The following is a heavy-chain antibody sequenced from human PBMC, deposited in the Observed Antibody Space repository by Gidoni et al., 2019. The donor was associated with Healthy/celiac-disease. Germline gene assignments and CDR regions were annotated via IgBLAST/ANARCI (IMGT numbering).Heavy chain of an antibody. J-gene: IGHJ6*03. Sequence: QVQPVESGGGVAQPGGSLRLSCAASGINFSSHGRHWGRQAPGKGLEWVAVIWYDGSNEYYADSVKGRFTISRANSKNTLYLQMHSLRAEDTAVYYCARDGIVPAAIVSYYYMDVWGKGTTVTVSS. V-gene: IGHV3-33*01. CDR2: IWYDGSNE. CDR1: GINFSSHG. D-gene: IGHD2-2*02. CDR3: ARDGIVPAAIVSYYYMDV.